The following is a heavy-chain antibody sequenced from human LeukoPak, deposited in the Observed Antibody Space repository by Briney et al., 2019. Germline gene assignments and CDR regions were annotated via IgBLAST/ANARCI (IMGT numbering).Heavy chain of an antibody. V-gene: IGHV3-74*03. CDR3: VRDRRIAAAGNLFALGY. D-gene: IGHD6-13*01. CDR1: GFTFSNYW. Sequence: PGGSLRLSCAASGFTFSNYWIHWVRQAPGKGLVWVSRIDNAGSITTYADSVKGRFTISRDNAENTLYLQMNSLRVEDTAVYYCVRDRRIAAAGNLFALGYWGQGTLVTVSS. J-gene: IGHJ4*02. CDR2: IDNAGSIT.